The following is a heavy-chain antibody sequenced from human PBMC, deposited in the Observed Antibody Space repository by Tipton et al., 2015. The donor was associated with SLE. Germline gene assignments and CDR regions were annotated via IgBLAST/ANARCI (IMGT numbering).Heavy chain of an antibody. V-gene: IGHV4-39*07. J-gene: IGHJ4*02. CDR1: GGSISSSGFY. CDR2: VYDSGST. CDR3: ARDPYDSWSDYQATFDY. D-gene: IGHD3-3*01. Sequence: TLSLTCTVSGGSISSSGFYWGWIRQPPGKGPEWIGSVYDSGSTYQNPSLKSRVTISVDTSKNQFSLKLRSLTAADTAVYYCARDPYDSWSDYQATFDYWGQGTLVTASP.